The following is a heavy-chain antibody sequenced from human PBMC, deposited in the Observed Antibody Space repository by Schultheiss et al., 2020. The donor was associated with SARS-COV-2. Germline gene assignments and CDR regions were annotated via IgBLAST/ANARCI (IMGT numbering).Heavy chain of an antibody. CDR1: GGSISSYY. CDR3: ARDYHRGVVPAGGMDV. Sequence: SETLSLTCTVSGGSISSYYWSWIRQPAGKGLEWIGRIYTSGSTNYNPSLKSRVTMSVDTSKNQFSLKLSSVTAADTAVYYCARDYHRGVVPAGGMDVWGQGTTVTVSS. J-gene: IGHJ6*02. CDR2: IYTSGST. V-gene: IGHV4-4*07. D-gene: IGHD2-2*01.